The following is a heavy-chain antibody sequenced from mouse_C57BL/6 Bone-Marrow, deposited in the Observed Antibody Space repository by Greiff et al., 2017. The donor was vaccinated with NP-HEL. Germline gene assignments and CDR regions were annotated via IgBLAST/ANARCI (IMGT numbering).Heavy chain of an antibody. CDR3: ARSGGARWPFAY. Sequence: QVTLKECGPGILQSSQTLSLTCSFSGFSLSTSGMGVSWIRQPSGKGLEWLAHIYWDDDKRYNPSLKSRLTISKDTSRNQVFLKITSVDTADTATYYCARSGGARWPFAYWGQGTLVTVSA. CDR1: GFSLSTSGMG. J-gene: IGHJ3*01. V-gene: IGHV8-12*01. CDR2: IYWDDDK. D-gene: IGHD2-3*01.